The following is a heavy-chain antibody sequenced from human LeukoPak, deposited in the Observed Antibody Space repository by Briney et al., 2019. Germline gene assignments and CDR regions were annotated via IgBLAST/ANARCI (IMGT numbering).Heavy chain of an antibody. CDR3: ARWPYSSSYYFDY. V-gene: IGHV3-33*01. Sequence: GRSLRLSCTASGFTFSNYGLHWVRQAPGKGLEWMALIWYDGSKRYYADSVQGRFTISRDDSKNTLFLQMNSLRAEDTAVYYCARWPYSSSYYFDYWGRGTLVTVSS. CDR2: IWYDGSKR. D-gene: IGHD6-6*01. CDR1: GFTFSNYG. J-gene: IGHJ4*02.